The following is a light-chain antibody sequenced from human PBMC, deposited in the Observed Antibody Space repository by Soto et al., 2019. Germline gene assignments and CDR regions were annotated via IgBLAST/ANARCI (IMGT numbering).Light chain of an antibody. CDR3: CSYAGASGYV. CDR2: NVN. J-gene: IGLJ1*01. Sequence: QSVLTQPRSVSGSPGQSVTISCTGTSSDVGGYDHVSWYQQYPDRAPKLLIYNVNNRPSGVPDRFSGSKSGNTASLTISGLQIDDEADYYCCSYAGASGYVFGMGTKVTVL. V-gene: IGLV2-11*01. CDR1: SSDVGGYDH.